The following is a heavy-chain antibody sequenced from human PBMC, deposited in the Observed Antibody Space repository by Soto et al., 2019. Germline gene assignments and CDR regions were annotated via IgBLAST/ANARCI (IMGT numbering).Heavy chain of an antibody. CDR1: GGTFNSYC. CDR3: ARSQGSSTSLEIYYYYYYGMDV. CDR2: IIPISGTA. V-gene: IGHV1-69*01. J-gene: IGHJ6*02. D-gene: IGHD2-2*01. Sequence: QVQLVQSGAEVKKPGSSVKVSCKASGGTFNSYCISWVRQAPGQGLEWMGGIIPISGTANYAQKFQGRVTITADESTSTAYMELSSLRSEDTAVYYCARSQGSSTSLEIYYYYYYGMDVWGQGTTVTVSS.